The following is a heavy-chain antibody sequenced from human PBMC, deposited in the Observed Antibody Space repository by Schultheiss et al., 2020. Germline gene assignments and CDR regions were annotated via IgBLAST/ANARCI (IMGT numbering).Heavy chain of an antibody. CDR3: ARRYCTNGVCYPDGMDV. J-gene: IGHJ6*02. CDR1: GFTFSSYS. Sequence: GGSLRLSCAASGFTFSSYSMNWVRQAPGKGLEWVSYISSSSTIYYADSVKGRFTISRDNAKNSLYLQMNSLRAEDTAVYYCARRYCTNGVCYPDGMDVWGQGTTVTVSS. CDR2: ISSSSTI. D-gene: IGHD2-8*01. V-gene: IGHV3-48*01.